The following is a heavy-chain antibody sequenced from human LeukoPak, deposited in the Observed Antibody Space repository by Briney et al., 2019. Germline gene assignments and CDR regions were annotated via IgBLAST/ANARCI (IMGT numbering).Heavy chain of an antibody. D-gene: IGHD1-26*01. Sequence: GASVKVSCKASGYTLTGYYMHWVRQAPGQGLEWMGVINLSAGTTNYAQKFQGRVTMTRDMSTSTVYMELSSLTSEDTAVYYCAREMGVGSTMGYFYYWGQGTLVTVSS. CDR1: GYTLTGYY. CDR2: INLSAGTT. J-gene: IGHJ4*02. V-gene: IGHV1-46*01. CDR3: AREMGVGSTMGYFYY.